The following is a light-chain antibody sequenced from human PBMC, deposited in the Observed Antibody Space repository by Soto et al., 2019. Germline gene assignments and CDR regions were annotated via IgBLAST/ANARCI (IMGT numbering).Light chain of an antibody. Sequence: DIQMTQSPSSLSASVGDRVTISCRASQTISSSLNWYQQKPGTAPRLLIYRASSVNTGVPPRFSGSGSGGDFTLTISSLRPEDSAIYFCQQSSSSPPWTFGQGTKVDIK. CDR3: QQSSSSPPWT. J-gene: IGKJ1*01. V-gene: IGKV1-39*01. CDR1: QTISSS. CDR2: RAS.